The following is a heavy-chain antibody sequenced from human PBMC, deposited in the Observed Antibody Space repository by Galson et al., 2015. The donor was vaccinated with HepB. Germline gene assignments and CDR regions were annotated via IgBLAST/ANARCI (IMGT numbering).Heavy chain of an antibody. CDR3: VRHYSLLGDYATFDH. CDR1: GFIFSNFG. D-gene: IGHD3-16*01. V-gene: IGHV3-48*01. CDR2: ISSSDSVM. J-gene: IGHJ4*02. Sequence: SLRLSCAASGFIFSNFGMNWVRQAPGKGLEWLSYISSSDSVMYYADSVKGRFSISRDNAQNSLYLQMNSLRAEDTAVYYCVRHYSLLGDYATFDHWGQGTLVTVSS.